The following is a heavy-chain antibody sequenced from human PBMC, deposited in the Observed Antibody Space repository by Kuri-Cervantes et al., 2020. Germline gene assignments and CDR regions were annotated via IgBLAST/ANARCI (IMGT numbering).Heavy chain of an antibody. D-gene: IGHD3-22*01. Sequence: LTCAASGFTFDDYAMHWVRQAPGKGLEWVSGISWNSGSIGYADSVKGRFTISRDNSKNTLYLQMNSLRAEDTAVYYCAKDQGYYDSSGYFDYWGQGTLVTVSS. CDR2: ISWNSGSI. J-gene: IGHJ4*02. CDR3: AKDQGYYDSSGYFDY. CDR1: GFTFDDYA. V-gene: IGHV3-9*01.